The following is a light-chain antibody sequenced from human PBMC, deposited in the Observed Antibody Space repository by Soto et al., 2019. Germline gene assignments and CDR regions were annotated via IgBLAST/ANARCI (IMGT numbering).Light chain of an antibody. Sequence: QSVLTQPPSASGSPGQSVTISCTGTIGDVGGYDYVSWYQQHPGKAPKLMIYEVTKRPLGVPDRFSGSKSGNTASLTVSGLQAEDEADYYCSSYAGSDNPYVFGTGTKLTVL. J-gene: IGLJ1*01. CDR1: IGDVGGYDY. V-gene: IGLV2-8*01. CDR2: EVT. CDR3: SSYAGSDNPYV.